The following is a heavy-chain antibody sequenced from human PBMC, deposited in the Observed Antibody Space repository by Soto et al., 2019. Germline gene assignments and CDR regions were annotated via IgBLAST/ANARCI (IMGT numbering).Heavy chain of an antibody. D-gene: IGHD1-1*01. CDR3: ARVNDPDDF. V-gene: IGHV3-74*01. CDR1: GFAFSRYW. Sequence: PGGSLRLSCAASGFAFSRYWMHWVRQAPGEGLMWVSRINDDSSRTYYADSVRGRFTVSRDNSKNTVYLQMDSLRAEDTALYYCARVNDPDDFWGQGTLVTVSS. J-gene: IGHJ4*02. CDR2: INDDSSRT.